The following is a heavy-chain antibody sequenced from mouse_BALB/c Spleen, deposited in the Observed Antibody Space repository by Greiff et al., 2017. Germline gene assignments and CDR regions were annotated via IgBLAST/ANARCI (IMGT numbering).Heavy chain of an antibody. J-gene: IGHJ3*01. D-gene: IGHD3-2*01. CDR2: INPSTGYT. CDR1: GYTFTSYW. CDR3: ARSRQLGLRPWFAY. Sequence: VKLVESGAELAKPGASVKMSCKASGYTFTSYWMHWVKQRPGQGLEWIGYINPSTGYTEYNQKFKDKATLTADKSSSTAYMQLSSLTSEDSAVYYCARSRQLGLRPWFAYWGQGTLVTVSA. V-gene: IGHV1-7*01.